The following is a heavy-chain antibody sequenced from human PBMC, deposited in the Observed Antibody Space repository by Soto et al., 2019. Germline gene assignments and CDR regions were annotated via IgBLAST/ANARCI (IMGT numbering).Heavy chain of an antibody. D-gene: IGHD2-15*01. V-gene: IGHV4-31*03. CDR1: GGSISSVDCH. CDR3: ARRYCSGGSCYYGMDV. J-gene: IGHJ6*02. Sequence: TLSLPFTVSGGSISSVDCHWNFIRQHPGKGLEWIGYIYYSGSTYYNPSLKSRVTISVDTSKNQFSLRLSSVTAADTAVYYCARRYCSGGSCYYGMDVWGQGTTVTVSS. CDR2: IYYSGST.